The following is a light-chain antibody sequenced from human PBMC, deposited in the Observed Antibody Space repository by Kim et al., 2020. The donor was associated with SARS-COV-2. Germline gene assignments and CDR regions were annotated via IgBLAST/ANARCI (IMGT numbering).Light chain of an antibody. Sequence: SLSAGERATLSCGASQSVSSSYLAWYQQRPGLAPRLLIYDASRRATGIPDRFGAGGTGTDFTLTISRLEPEDFAVYYCQHTSQGTLGQGTKVDIK. V-gene: IGKV3D-20*01. CDR1: QSVSSSY. CDR3: QHTSQGT. CDR2: DAS. J-gene: IGKJ1*01.